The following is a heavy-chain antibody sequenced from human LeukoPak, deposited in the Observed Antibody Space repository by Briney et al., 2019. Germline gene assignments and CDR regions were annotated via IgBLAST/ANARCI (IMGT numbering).Heavy chain of an antibody. Sequence: PGRSLRLSCAASGFTFSSYGMNWVRQAPGKGLEWVAAIRYGGSYIYYADSVKGRFTISRDNSKNTLYLQVSSLRAEDTAVYYCASDLLCEGSCYIAPGEDWRRGSLVT. CDR3: ASDLLCEGSCYIAPGED. V-gene: IGHV3-33*01. J-gene: IGHJ4*02. D-gene: IGHD3-10*01. CDR1: GFTFSSYG. CDR2: IRYGGSYI.